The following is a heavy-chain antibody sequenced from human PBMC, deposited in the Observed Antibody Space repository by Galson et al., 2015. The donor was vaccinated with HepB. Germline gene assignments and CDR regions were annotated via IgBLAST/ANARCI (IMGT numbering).Heavy chain of an antibody. CDR1: GYTLSELS. Sequence: SVKVSCKVSGYTLSELSLHWVRQAPGTGLEWIGTFDPDDGKSIYAQKFQGRVTMTEDTSTDTAYMELNNLTSDDTAVYYCATSGTMGQDRVVIIIHNWFDPWGQGTLVTVSS. CDR3: ATSGTMGQDRVVIIIHNWFDP. D-gene: IGHD3-10*01. CDR2: FDPDDGKS. J-gene: IGHJ5*02. V-gene: IGHV1-24*01.